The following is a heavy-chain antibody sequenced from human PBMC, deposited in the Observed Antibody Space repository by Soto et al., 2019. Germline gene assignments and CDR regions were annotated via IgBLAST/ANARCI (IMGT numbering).Heavy chain of an antibody. CDR3: TRDAKYYDIMTGYFVNDY. D-gene: IGHD3-9*01. CDR1: GYTFSNFG. CDR2: ISTDNGST. J-gene: IGHJ4*02. Sequence: QVQLVQSGGEVKKPGASVKVSCKASGYTFSNFGISWVRQAPGQGLEWMGWISTDNGSTKYAQNLQRRVTMTTDTTTSTAYMELRSLRSDDTAVYYCTRDAKYYDIMTGYFVNDYWGEGTLVTVSS. V-gene: IGHV1-18*01.